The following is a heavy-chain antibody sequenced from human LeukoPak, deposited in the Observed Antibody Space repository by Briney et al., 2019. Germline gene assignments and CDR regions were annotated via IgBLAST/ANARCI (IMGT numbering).Heavy chain of an antibody. J-gene: IGHJ4*02. CDR2: ISYDGSNK. CDR3: AKDHDRLRFLEVPLDY. CDR1: GVTLCSYA. V-gene: IGHV3-30*04. D-gene: IGHD3-3*01. Sequence: GGSLRLSCAASGVTLCSYAMHWVREAPGEGLGWVAVISYDGSNKYYADSVKGRFTISRDNSKNTLYLQINSLRAEDTAVYYCAKDHDRLRFLEVPLDYWGQGTLVTVSS.